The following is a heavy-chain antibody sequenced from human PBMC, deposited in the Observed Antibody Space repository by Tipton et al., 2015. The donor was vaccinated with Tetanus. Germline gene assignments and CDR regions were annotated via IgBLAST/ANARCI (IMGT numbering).Heavy chain of an antibody. CDR2: ISGSGGST. D-gene: IGHD3-3*01. CDR1: GFTFSSYA. V-gene: IGHV3-23*01. Sequence: SLRLSCAASGFTFSSYAMSWVRQAPGKGLEWVSAISGSGGSTYYADSVKGRFTISRDNSKNTLYLQMNSLRAEDTAVYYCARAPVPDLNWFDPWGQGTLVTVSS. CDR3: ARAPVPDLNWFDP. J-gene: IGHJ5*02.